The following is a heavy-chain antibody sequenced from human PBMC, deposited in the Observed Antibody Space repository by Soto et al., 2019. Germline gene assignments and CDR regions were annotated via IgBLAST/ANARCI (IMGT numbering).Heavy chain of an antibody. Sequence: KPGGSLRLSCAASGFTFSSYSMNWVRQAPGKGLEWVSSISSSSSYIYYADSVKGRFTISRDNAKNSLYLQMNSLRAEDTAVYYCARGGKSPLPPYYYYGMDVWGQGTTVTVSS. CDR1: GFTFSSYS. CDR2: ISSSSSYI. J-gene: IGHJ6*02. V-gene: IGHV3-21*01. CDR3: ARGGKSPLPPYYYYGMDV. D-gene: IGHD2-15*01.